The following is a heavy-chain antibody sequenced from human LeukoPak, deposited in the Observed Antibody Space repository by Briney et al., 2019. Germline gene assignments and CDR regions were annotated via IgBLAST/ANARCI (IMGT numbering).Heavy chain of an antibody. CDR2: IYYSGSN. CDR3: ARVGGIAAAGSFDY. J-gene: IGHJ4*02. V-gene: IGHV4-59*01. D-gene: IGHD6-13*01. CDR1: GGSISSYY. Sequence: SETLSLTCTVSGGSISSYYWSWIRQPPGKGLEWIGYIYYSGSNNYNPSLKSRVTISVDTSKNQFSLKLSSVTAADTAVYYCARVGGIAAAGSFDYWGQGTLVTV.